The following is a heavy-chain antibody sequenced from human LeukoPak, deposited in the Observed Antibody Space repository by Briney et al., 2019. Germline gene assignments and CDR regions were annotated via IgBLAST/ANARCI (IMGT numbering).Heavy chain of an antibody. CDR3: VRRNLFDY. V-gene: IGHV3-7*03. Sequence: GGSLRLSCAVSGFTCRSYWMNWLRQAPGKGLECVASISQDGTKQYYVDSVRGRFTISRDDAKNSVYLQMNNLRVQDTAVYYCVRRNLFDYWGQGTLVTVSS. CDR1: GFTCRSYW. CDR2: ISQDGTKQ. J-gene: IGHJ4*02.